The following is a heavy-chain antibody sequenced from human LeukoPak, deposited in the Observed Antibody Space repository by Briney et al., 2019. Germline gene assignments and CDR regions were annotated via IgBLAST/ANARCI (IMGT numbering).Heavy chain of an antibody. CDR2: INRDGSAK. CDR1: GFTFSSFW. V-gene: IGHV3-7*01. J-gene: IGHJ4*02. CDR3: ATAPAAADSF. Sequence: PGGSLRLSCAASGFTFSSFWVTWVRQAPGKGLEWVANINRDGSAKIYVDSVKGRFIISRDNAKSSVYLRMSSLRAEDTAVYYCATAPAAADSFWGQGTLVAVSS. D-gene: IGHD6-13*01.